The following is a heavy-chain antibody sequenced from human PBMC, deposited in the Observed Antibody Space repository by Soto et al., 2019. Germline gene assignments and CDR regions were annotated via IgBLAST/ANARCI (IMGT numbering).Heavy chain of an antibody. CDR1: GFTFSSYA. J-gene: IGHJ4*02. D-gene: IGHD6-13*01. Sequence: GGSLRLSCAASGFTFSSYAMSWVRQAPGKGLEWVSAISGSGGSTYYADSVKGRFTISRDNSKNTLYLQMNSLRAEDTAVYYCAKDWSKRGYSSSWYYFDYWGQGTLVTVSS. CDR3: AKDWSKRGYSSSWYYFDY. CDR2: ISGSGGST. V-gene: IGHV3-23*01.